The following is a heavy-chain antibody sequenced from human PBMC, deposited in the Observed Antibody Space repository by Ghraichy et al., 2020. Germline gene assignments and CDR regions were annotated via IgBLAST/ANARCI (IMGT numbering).Heavy chain of an antibody. CDR3: ARVPRITGTTRESGY. V-gene: IGHV3-48*02. Sequence: GGSLRLSCAASGFTFSSYNMIWVRQAPGKGLEWVSYITGSLSNIYYADSVKGRFTISRDNSKNSLYLQMNSLRDEDTAVYYCARVPRITGTTRESGYWGQGALVTVSS. D-gene: IGHD1-7*01. J-gene: IGHJ4*02. CDR1: GFTFSSYN. CDR2: ITGSLSNI.